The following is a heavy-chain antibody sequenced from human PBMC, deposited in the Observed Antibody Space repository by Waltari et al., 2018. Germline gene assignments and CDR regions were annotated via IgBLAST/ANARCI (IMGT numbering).Heavy chain of an antibody. CDR1: GFTFSSHA. D-gene: IGHD1-26*01. Sequence: MHLLESGGVLVQPGGSLRLSCAASGFTFSSHAMAWVRQAPGKGLEWVSTINSDSNTYYADSGKGRFTISRDNSRATLYLQMNSLRTDDTALYYCAKASGSCFDCWGQGTLVTVSS. V-gene: IGHV3-23*03. J-gene: IGHJ4*02. CDR3: AKASGSCFDC. CDR2: INSDSNT.